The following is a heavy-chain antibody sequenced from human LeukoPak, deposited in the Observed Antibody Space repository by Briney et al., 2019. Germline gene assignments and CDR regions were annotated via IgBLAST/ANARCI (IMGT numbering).Heavy chain of an antibody. CDR1: GYTFTAYY. J-gene: IGHJ4*02. V-gene: IGHV1-2*02. CDR2: IHPNSGGT. Sequence: VGSVKVSCKASGYTFTAYYLHWVRQAPGQGLEWMGWIHPNSGGTNYAQNFQGRVSMTTDTSIGTIYMELSRLRSDDTAVYYCARDYFGSGTYYKDYWGQGTLVTVSS. CDR3: ARDYFGSGTYYKDY. D-gene: IGHD3-10*01.